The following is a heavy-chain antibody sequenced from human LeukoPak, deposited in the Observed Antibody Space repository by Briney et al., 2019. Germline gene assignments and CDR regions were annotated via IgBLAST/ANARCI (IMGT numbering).Heavy chain of an antibody. Sequence: GGSLRLSCAASGFTFSSYSMSWVRQAPGKGLEWVSSITTSSTYISYADSVKGRLTISRDNAKNSLYLQMNSLRAEDTAVYYCAREGGYGDFFDYWGQGTLVTVSS. V-gene: IGHV3-21*01. CDR1: GFTFSSYS. D-gene: IGHD4-17*01. CDR3: AREGGYGDFFDY. J-gene: IGHJ4*02. CDR2: ITTSSTYI.